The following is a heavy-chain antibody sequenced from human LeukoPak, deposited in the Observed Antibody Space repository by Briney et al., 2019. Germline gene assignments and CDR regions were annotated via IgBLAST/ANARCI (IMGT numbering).Heavy chain of an antibody. D-gene: IGHD6-25*01. CDR2: INPNSGGT. CDR3: ARVRGQRQPTDY. CDR1: GYTFTGYY. Sequence: ASVKVSCKASGYTFTGYYMHWVRQAPGQGLEWMGWINPNSGGTNYAQKLQGRVTMTTDTSTSTAYMELRSLRSDDTAVYYCARVRGQRQPTDYWGQGTLVTVSS. V-gene: IGHV1-2*02. J-gene: IGHJ4*02.